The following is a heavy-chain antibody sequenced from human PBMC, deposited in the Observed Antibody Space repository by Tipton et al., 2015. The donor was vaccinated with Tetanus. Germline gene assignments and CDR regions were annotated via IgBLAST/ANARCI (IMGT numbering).Heavy chain of an antibody. D-gene: IGHD2-15*01. CDR1: GFIFSSYC. Sequence: SLRLSCAASGFIFSSYCIHWVRQAPGKGLEWVADSWYDGTDKYYADSVKGRFTISRDNSKNTLYLQMNSRRAEDTAVYYCAREADCSGGSCFSGGFDNWGQGTQVTVSS. CDR2: SWYDGTDK. J-gene: IGHJ4*02. CDR3: AREADCSGGSCFSGGFDN. V-gene: IGHV3-33*01.